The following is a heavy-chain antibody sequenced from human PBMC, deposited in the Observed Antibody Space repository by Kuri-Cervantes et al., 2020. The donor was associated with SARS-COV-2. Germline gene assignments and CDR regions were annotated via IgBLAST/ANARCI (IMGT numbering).Heavy chain of an antibody. CDR3: ARDRVGVHDY. CDR1: ALTFSSYA. Sequence: GGSLRLSCTASALTFSSYAMHWVRQAPGKELEWVAIISYDGSNKYYADSVKGRFTISRDNSKNTLYLQMNSLRAEDTAVYYCARDRVGVHDYWGQGTLVTVSS. J-gene: IGHJ4*02. V-gene: IGHV3-30-3*01. D-gene: IGHD2-21*01. CDR2: ISYDGSNK.